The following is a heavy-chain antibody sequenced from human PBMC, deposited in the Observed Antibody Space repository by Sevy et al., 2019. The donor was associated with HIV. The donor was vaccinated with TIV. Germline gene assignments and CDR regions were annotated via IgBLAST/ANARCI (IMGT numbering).Heavy chain of an antibody. CDR2: IKQDGSDK. J-gene: IGHJ4*02. D-gene: IGHD4-17*01. CDR1: GFTFSDYW. Sequence: GGSLRLSCTASGFTFSDYWMSWVRQAPGKGLEWVAKIKQDGSDKNYVDSVKGRFTISRDNAKNSLYLQMNSLRAGDTAVYYCARGVTTVTPFDYWGQGTLVTVSS. V-gene: IGHV3-7*01. CDR3: ARGVTTVTPFDY.